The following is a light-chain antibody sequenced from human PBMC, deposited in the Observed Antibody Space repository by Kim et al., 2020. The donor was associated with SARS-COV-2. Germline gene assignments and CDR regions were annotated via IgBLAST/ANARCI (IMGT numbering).Light chain of an antibody. V-gene: IGLV10-54*01. CDR1: STYIANPP. J-gene: IGLJ3*02. Sequence: TRFTHPPPLPCPAHSTYIANPPAACLQQPKPHPPHLLSYTNNTRPSGISDRLSASTSGNTASLTISGLQPEDQADYYCSACHAWVFGGGTQLTVL. CDR3: SACHAWV. CDR2: TNN.